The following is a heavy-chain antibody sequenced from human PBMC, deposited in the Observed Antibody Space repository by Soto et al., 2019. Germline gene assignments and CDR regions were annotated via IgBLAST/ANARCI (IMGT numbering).Heavy chain of an antibody. CDR2: ISSYNAKT. CDR1: GYTFTNYG. CDR3: ARVQNYDILTGPSHGMDV. Sequence: ASVKVSCKASGYTFTNYGITWVRQAPGQGLERMGWISSYNAKTNYAQKLQGRVTLTTDTSASTAYMELRSLRSDDTALYYCARVQNYDILTGPSHGMDVWGQGTTVTVSS. V-gene: IGHV1-18*01. J-gene: IGHJ6*02. D-gene: IGHD3-9*01.